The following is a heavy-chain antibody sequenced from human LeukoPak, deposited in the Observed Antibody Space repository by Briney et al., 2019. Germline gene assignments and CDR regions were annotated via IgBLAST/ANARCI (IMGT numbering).Heavy chain of an antibody. Sequence: GGSLRLSCSVSGFTFSSYAMHWVRQAPGKGLDYVSAINNNGNRTYYGESVKGRFTISRDNSKNTLYLQMNSLRAEDTAVYYCAKKGATTGDFDYWGQGTLVTVSS. D-gene: IGHD1-26*01. CDR2: INNNGNRT. V-gene: IGHV3-64*04. CDR3: AKKGATTGDFDY. J-gene: IGHJ4*02. CDR1: GFTFSSYA.